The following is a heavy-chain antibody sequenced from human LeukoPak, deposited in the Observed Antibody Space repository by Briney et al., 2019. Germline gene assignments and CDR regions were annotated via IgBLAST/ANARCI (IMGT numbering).Heavy chain of an antibody. J-gene: IGHJ4*02. Sequence: PGGSLRLSCAASGFTFSSYTMNWVRQAPGKGLEWVAVISYDGSNKYYADSVKGRFTISRDNSKNTLYLQMNSLRAEDTAVYYCAKDLVGANDYWGQGTLVTVSS. D-gene: IGHD1-26*01. CDR2: ISYDGSNK. CDR1: GFTFSSYT. CDR3: AKDLVGANDY. V-gene: IGHV3-30*18.